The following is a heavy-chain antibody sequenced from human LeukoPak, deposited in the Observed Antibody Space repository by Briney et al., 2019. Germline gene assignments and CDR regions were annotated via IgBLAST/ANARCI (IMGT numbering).Heavy chain of an antibody. Sequence: GGSLRLSCGASGFPFSSYSIIGARRAPGKGLEWVSYISSSSSIMYYAASVKGRFTISRDNAKKSLYLQMNSLRDEDTAVYYCARDRFDYWGQGTLVTVSS. V-gene: IGHV3-48*02. CDR3: ARDRFDY. J-gene: IGHJ4*02. CDR2: ISSSSSIM. CDR1: GFPFSSYS.